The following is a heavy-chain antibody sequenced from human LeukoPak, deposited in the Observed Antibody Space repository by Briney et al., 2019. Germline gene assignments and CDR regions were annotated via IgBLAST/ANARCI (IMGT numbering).Heavy chain of an antibody. V-gene: IGHV3-66*01. CDR3: ASAIQLQICDY. D-gene: IGHD5-18*01. CDR2: IYSGGST. Sequence: GGSLRLSCAASGFTVSSNYMSWVRQAPGKGLQWVSVIYSGGSTYYADSVKGRFTISRDNSKNTLYLQMNSLRAEDTAVYYCASAIQLQICDYWGQGTLVTVSS. CDR1: GFTVSSNY. J-gene: IGHJ4*02.